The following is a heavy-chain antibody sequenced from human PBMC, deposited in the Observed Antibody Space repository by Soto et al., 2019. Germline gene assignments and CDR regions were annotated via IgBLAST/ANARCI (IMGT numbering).Heavy chain of an antibody. J-gene: IGHJ6*03. CDR3: TRHVDCSGGSCYSGYYYYMDV. V-gene: IGHV3-73*01. CDR1: GFTFSDSA. Sequence: EVQLVESGGGLVQPGGSLKLSCAASGFTFSDSAMHWVRQASGKGLEWVGRIRSKPNTDATAHAASVKGRFTISRDDSKNTAYLQMNSLKTEDTAVYYCTRHVDCSGGSCYSGYYYYMDVWGKGTTVTVSS. CDR2: IRSKPNTDAT. D-gene: IGHD2-15*01.